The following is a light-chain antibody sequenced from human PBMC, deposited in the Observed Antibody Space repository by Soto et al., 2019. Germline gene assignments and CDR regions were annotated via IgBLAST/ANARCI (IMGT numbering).Light chain of an antibody. J-gene: IGLJ1*01. CDR3: ISYAGSSSLV. CDR1: SSDIGGYNY. V-gene: IGLV2-14*01. Sequence: QSALTQPASVSGSPGQSITISCTGTSSDIGGYNYVSWYQQHPGHVPKLIIYEVSNRPSGVSNRLSGSKSGNTASLTISGLQAEDEADYYCISYAGSSSLVFGTGTKLTVL. CDR2: EVS.